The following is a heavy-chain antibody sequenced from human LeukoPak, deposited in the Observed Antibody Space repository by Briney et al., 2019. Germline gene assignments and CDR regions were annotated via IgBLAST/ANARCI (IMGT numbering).Heavy chain of an antibody. CDR1: GFTFSDYY. CDR2: ISSSSNNI. D-gene: IGHD2-15*01. Sequence: TGGSLRLSCAASGFTFSDYYMNWVRQAPGKGLEWVSYISSSSNNIYYADSVKGRFTISRDNSKNTLYLQMNSLRAEDTAVYYCARGRYCSGGSCYLATNNWFDPWGQGTLVTVSS. J-gene: IGHJ5*02. V-gene: IGHV3-11*04. CDR3: ARGRYCSGGSCYLATNNWFDP.